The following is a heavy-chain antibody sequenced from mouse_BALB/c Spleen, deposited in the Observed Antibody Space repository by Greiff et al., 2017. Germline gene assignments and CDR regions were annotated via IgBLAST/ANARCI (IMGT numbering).Heavy chain of an antibody. CDR1: GFNIKDTY. J-gene: IGHJ4*01. Sequence: VQLKQSGAELVKPGASVKLSCTASGFNIKDTYMHWVKQRPEQGLEWIGRIDPANGNTKYDPKFQGKATITADTSSNTAYLQLSSLTSEDTAVYYCAREDYGYDGYAMDYWGQGTSVTVSS. CDR2: IDPANGNT. CDR3: AREDYGYDGYAMDY. V-gene: IGHV14-3*02. D-gene: IGHD2-2*01.